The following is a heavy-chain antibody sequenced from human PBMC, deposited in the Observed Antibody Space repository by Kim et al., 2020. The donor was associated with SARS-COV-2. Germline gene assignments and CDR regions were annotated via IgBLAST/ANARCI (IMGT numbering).Heavy chain of an antibody. D-gene: IGHD1-1*01. V-gene: IGHV1-3*04. CDR1: GYTFTSYT. CDR3: ARDGTTRNGGYYFDY. Sequence: ASVKVSCKASGYTFTSYTMHWVRQAPGQGLEWMGWINIGQGNTKSSQKFQGRVTITRDTSASTAFMELSSLTSEDTAIYYCARDGTTRNGGYYFDYWGQGALVTVSS. J-gene: IGHJ4*01. CDR2: INIGQGNT.